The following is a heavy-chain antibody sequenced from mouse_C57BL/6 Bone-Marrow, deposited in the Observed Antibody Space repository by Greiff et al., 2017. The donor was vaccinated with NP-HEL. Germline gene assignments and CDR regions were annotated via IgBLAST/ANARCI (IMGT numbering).Heavy chain of an antibody. Sequence: VQLQQSGPELVKPGASVKISCKASGYTFTDYYMNWVKQSHGKSLEWIGDINPNNGGTSYNQKFKGKATLTVDKSSSTAYMELRSLTSEDSAVYYCARSDSSGYYAMDYWGQGTSVTVSS. CDR3: ARSDSSGYYAMDY. D-gene: IGHD3-2*02. CDR2: INPNNGGT. V-gene: IGHV1-26*01. CDR1: GYTFTDYY. J-gene: IGHJ4*01.